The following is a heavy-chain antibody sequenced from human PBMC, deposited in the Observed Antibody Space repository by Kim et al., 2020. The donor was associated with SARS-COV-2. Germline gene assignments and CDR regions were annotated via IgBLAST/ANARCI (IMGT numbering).Heavy chain of an antibody. CDR3: AREPNYYDSSGYYRWFDP. CDR2: ISAYNGNT. Sequence: ASVKVSCKASGYTFTSYGISWVRQAPGQGLEWMGLISAYNGNTNYAQKLQGRVTMTTDTSTSTAYMELRSLRSDDTAVYYCAREPNYYDSSGYYRWFDPWGQGTLVTVSS. J-gene: IGHJ5*02. V-gene: IGHV1-18*01. CDR1: GYTFTSYG. D-gene: IGHD3-22*01.